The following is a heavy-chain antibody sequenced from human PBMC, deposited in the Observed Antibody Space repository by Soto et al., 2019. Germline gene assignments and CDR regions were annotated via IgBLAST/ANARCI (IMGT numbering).Heavy chain of an antibody. CDR1: GGSFSGYY. CDR2: INHSGST. J-gene: IGHJ6*02. Sequence: QVQLQQWGAGLLKPSETLSLTCAVYGGSFSGYYWSWIRQPPGKGLEWIGEINHSGSTTYNPSLKRPVSTTVATSKNQFSRKLCSVTAADPAVYYRARVTGRYYYGMDVWGQGTTVTVSS. CDR3: ARVTGRYYYGMDV. V-gene: IGHV4-34*01.